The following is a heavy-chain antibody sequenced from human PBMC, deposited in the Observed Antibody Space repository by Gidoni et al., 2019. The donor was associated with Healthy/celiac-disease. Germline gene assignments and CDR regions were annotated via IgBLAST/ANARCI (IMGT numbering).Heavy chain of an antibody. V-gene: IGHV3-30*04. CDR1: GFTFLSYS. CDR2: ISDDGSNK. CDR3: ARDLRVDSGSYGSIYYYYYGMDV. Sequence: QVQLVESGGGVVQPGRSLSLSCDSSGFTFLSYSIHLVRQAPGKGLEEVAVISDDGSNKYYADTVKGRFTISRDNSKNTLYLQMNSLRAEDTAVYYCARDLRVDSGSYGSIYYYYYGMDVWGQGTTVTVSS. J-gene: IGHJ6*02. D-gene: IGHD3-10*01.